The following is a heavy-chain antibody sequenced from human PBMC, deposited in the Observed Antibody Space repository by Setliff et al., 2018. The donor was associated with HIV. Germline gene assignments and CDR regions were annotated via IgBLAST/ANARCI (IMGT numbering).Heavy chain of an antibody. CDR1: GYTFTSDW. D-gene: IGHD1-26*01. J-gene: IGHJ6*02. CDR2: IYPGDSET. V-gene: IGHV5-51*01. CDR3: ARHLGVGKTKYYHDMDV. Sequence: PGESLKISCKGSGYTFTSDWVAWVRQKPGKGLEWMGIIYPGDSETRYSPSFRGQVTISADKSINTVFLQWTSLKASDAAIYFCARHLGVGKTKYYHDMDVWGQGTTVTVSS.